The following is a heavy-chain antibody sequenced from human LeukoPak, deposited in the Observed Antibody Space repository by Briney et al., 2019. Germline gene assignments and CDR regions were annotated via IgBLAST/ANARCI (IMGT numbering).Heavy chain of an antibody. CDR3: AKDRIVGPLYYYYYGMDV. J-gene: IGHJ6*02. CDR1: GFTFSSYA. D-gene: IGHD1-26*01. V-gene: IGHV3-23*01. CDR2: ISGSGGST. Sequence: PGGSLRLSCAASGFTFSSYAMSWVRQAPGKGLERVSAISGSGGSTYYADSVKGRFTISRDNSKNTLYLQMDSLRAEDTAVYYCAKDRIVGPLYYYYYGMDVWGQGTTVTVSS.